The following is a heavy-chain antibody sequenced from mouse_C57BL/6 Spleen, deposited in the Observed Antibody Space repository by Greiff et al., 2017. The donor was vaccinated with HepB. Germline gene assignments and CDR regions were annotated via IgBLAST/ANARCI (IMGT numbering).Heavy chain of an antibody. V-gene: IGHV5-4*01. J-gene: IGHJ1*03. CDR2: ISDGGSYT. CDR3: ARDPGLDWYFDV. CDR1: GFTFSSYA. Sequence: DVMLVESGGGLVKPGGSLKLSCAASGFTFSSYAMSWVRQSPEKRLEWVATISDGGSYTYYPDNVKGRFTITRDNAKNNLYLQMSHLKSEDTAMYYWARDPGLDWYFDVWGTGTTVTVSS.